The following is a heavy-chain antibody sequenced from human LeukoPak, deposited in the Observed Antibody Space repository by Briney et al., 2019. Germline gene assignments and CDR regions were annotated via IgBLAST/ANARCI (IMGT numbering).Heavy chain of an antibody. CDR1: GFXFSSYG. CDR3: AKARPAIAARVGYYYYGMDV. Sequence: GGSLRLSCAASGFXFSSYGIHWVRQAPGKGLEWVAVISYDGSNKYYGDSVKGRFTISRDNSKNTLYLQMNSLRAEDTAVYYCAKARPAIAARVGYYYYGMDVWGQGTTVTVSS. J-gene: IGHJ6*02. D-gene: IGHD6-6*01. V-gene: IGHV3-30*18. CDR2: ISYDGSNK.